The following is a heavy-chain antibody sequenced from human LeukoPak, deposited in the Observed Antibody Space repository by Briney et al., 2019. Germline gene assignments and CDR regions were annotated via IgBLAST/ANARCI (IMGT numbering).Heavy chain of an antibody. CDR3: ARGGEPVGFDY. CDR1: GGSFSGYY. V-gene: IGHV4-34*01. D-gene: IGHD1-26*01. Sequence: SETLSLTCAVYGGSFSGYYWSWIRQPPGKGLEWIGEIIHSGSTNYNPSLKSRVTISVDTSKNQFSLKLSSVTAADTAVYYCARGGEPVGFDYWGQGTLVTVSS. J-gene: IGHJ4*02. CDR2: IIHSGST.